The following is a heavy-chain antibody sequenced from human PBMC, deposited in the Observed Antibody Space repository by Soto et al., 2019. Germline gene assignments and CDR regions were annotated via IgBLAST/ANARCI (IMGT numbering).Heavy chain of an antibody. CDR3: ARAGVPAAVGVRYYYYGMDV. V-gene: IGHV1-69*13. J-gene: IGHJ6*02. D-gene: IGHD2-2*01. CDR1: GGTFSSCA. Sequence: SVKVSCKASGGTFSSCAISWVRQAPGQGLEWMGGIIPIFGTANYAQKFQGRVTITADESTSTAYMELSSLRSEDTAVYYCARAGVPAAVGVRYYYYGMDVWGQVTTVTVSS. CDR2: IIPIFGTA.